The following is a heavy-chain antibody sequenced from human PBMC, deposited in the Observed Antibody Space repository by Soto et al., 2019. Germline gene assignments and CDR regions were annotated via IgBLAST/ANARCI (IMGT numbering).Heavy chain of an antibody. Sequence: QVRLVQSGAEVKKPGASVKVSCKTFGYTFDNYAISWVRQAPGQGLEWLGWISGYSGNINYAQKVQGRVTMTTEISTSTVYMELRSLTSDHTAIYYCARDQCLDRQVAPDYWGQGTLVTVSS. D-gene: IGHD6-19*01. CDR2: ISGYSGNI. V-gene: IGHV1-18*01. CDR1: GYTFDNYA. J-gene: IGHJ4*02. CDR3: ARDQCLDRQVAPDY.